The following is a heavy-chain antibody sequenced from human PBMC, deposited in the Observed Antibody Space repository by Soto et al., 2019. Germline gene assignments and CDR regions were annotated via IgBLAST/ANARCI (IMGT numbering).Heavy chain of an antibody. CDR3: ARATVAGTRLFDP. Sequence: PSETLSLTCTVSGGSVSSGSYYWSWIRQPPGKGLEWIGYIYYSGSTNYNPSLKSRVTISVDTSKNQFSLKLSSVTAADTAVYYCARATVAGTRLFDPWGQGTLVTVSS. CDR2: IYYSGST. CDR1: GGSVSSGSYY. J-gene: IGHJ5*02. D-gene: IGHD6-19*01. V-gene: IGHV4-61*01.